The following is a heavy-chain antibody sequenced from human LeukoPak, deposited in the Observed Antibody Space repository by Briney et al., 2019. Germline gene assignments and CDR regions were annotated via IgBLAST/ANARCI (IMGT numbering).Heavy chain of an antibody. D-gene: IGHD2-15*01. CDR1: GGSFSGYY. V-gene: IGHV4-34*01. CDR2: INHSGST. Sequence: SETLSLTCAVYGGSFSGYYWSWIRQPPGKGLEWIGEINHSGSTNYNPSLKSRVTISVDTSKNQFSLRLSSVTAADTAVYYCARARRGRPKSFDYWGQGALVTVSS. CDR3: ARARRGRPKSFDY. J-gene: IGHJ4*02.